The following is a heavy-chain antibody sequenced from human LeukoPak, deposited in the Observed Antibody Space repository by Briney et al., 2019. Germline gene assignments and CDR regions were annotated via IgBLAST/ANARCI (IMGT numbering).Heavy chain of an antibody. CDR3: AREGAPQLSSYFDH. V-gene: IGHV1-2*02. CDR1: GYTFTAYY. J-gene: IGHJ4*02. Sequence: GASVKVSCKASGYTFTAYYIHWVRQAPGQGLEWMGWINPNTGGTNFAQRFQGRVTMTRDTSINTAYMELGSLRSDDTAMYYCAREGAPQLSSYFDHWGQGTLVTVSS. D-gene: IGHD1-1*01. CDR2: INPNTGGT.